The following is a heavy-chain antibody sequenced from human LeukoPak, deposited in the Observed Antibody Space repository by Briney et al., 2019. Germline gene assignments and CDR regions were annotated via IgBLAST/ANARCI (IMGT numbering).Heavy chain of an antibody. D-gene: IGHD2-2*02. CDR1: GFTFSGFW. J-gene: IGHJ3*02. CDR2: INSDGSEG. V-gene: IGHV3-7*03. Sequence: PGGSLRLSCAVSGFTFSGFWMSWSRQAPGKGLEWVASINSDGSEGYYADVVKGRFTISRDNAKNSLYLQINSLRAEDTAVYYCARQDCSSTSCYREGDAFDIWGQGTMVTVSS. CDR3: ARQDCSSTSCYREGDAFDI.